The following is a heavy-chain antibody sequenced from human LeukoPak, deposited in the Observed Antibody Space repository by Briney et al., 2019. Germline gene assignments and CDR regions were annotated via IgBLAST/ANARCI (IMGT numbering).Heavy chain of an antibody. J-gene: IGHJ4*02. D-gene: IGHD3-22*01. CDR3: ARDYGYYDSSGYTLDY. V-gene: IGHV3-30*03. Sequence: GGSLRLSCAASGFTFSRYGMHWVRQAPGKGLERVAVISYDGGNKDYADSVKGRFTISRDNSKNTLYVQMNSLRAEDTAVYYCARDYGYYDSSGYTLDYWGQGTLVTVSS. CDR1: GFTFSRYG. CDR2: ISYDGGNK.